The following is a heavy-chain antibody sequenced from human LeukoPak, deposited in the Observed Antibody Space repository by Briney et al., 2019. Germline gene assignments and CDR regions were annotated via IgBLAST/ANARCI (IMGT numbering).Heavy chain of an antibody. V-gene: IGHV3-48*03. CDR3: ARGMEMATMEYFDY. Sequence: HPGGSLRLSCAASGLTFSSYVMNWVRQAPGKGLEWVSYISSSGSTIYYADSVKGRFTISRDNAKNSLYLQMNSLRAEDTAVYYCARGMEMATMEYFDYWGQGTLVTLSS. CDR2: ISSSGSTI. D-gene: IGHD5-24*01. J-gene: IGHJ4*02. CDR1: GLTFSSYV.